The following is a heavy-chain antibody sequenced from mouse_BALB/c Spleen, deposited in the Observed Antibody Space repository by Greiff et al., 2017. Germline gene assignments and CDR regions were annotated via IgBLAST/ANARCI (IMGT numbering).Heavy chain of an antibody. CDR2: ISYSGST. CDR3: ARWAITTVFDY. Sequence: EVKLVESGPGLVKPSQSLSLTCTVTGYSITSDYAWNWIRQFPGNKLEWMGYISYSGSTSYNPSLKSRISITRDTSKNQFFLQLNSVTTEDTATYYCARWAITTVFDYWGQGTTLTVSS. D-gene: IGHD1-1*01. J-gene: IGHJ2*01. CDR1: GYSITSDYA. V-gene: IGHV3-2*02.